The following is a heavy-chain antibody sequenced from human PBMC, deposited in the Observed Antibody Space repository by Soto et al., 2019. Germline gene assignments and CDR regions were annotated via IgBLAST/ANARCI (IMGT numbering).Heavy chain of an antibody. CDR2: IKQDGSDK. CDR3: ARDGPKKWGFDS. D-gene: IGHD2-8*01. Sequence: PGGSLRLSCAASGFTFSNNWMSWVRQAPGKGLEWVANIKQDGSDKNHINSVKGRFTISRDNAKNSLYLQMDSLRVEDTAVYYSARDGPKKWGFDSWGQGTLVTVSS. V-gene: IGHV3-7*01. J-gene: IGHJ4*02. CDR1: GFTFSNNW.